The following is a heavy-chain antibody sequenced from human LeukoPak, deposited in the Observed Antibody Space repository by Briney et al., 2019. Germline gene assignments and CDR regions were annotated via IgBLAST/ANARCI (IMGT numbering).Heavy chain of an antibody. CDR1: GFTFSRYA. CDR2: ISGSGGSI. V-gene: IGHV3-23*01. CDR3: AKADYGDYD. D-gene: IGHD4-17*01. J-gene: IGHJ4*02. Sequence: GGSLRLSCAVCGFTFSRYAMSWVRQAPGKGLEWVSGISGSGGSIYYADSVKGRFTISRDNSKNTLYLQMNSLRAEDTAVYYCAKADYGDYDWGQGTLVTVSS.